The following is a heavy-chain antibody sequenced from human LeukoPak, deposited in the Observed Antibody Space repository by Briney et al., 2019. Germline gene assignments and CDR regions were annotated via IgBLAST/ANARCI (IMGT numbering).Heavy chain of an antibody. CDR3: AKDGPRIAALGADFEY. D-gene: IGHD6-6*01. Sequence: APVKVSPTTSVYAFSTNYIPWVRLAPGQGLEWMGIINPSGGSTSYAQKLHVRVTMTRPRSTSTVYMELSSLRSEDTAVYYCAKDGPRIAALGADFEYWCHGDPWTVSS. J-gene: IGHJ4*03. V-gene: IGHV1-46*01. CDR2: INPSGGST. CDR1: VYAFSTNY.